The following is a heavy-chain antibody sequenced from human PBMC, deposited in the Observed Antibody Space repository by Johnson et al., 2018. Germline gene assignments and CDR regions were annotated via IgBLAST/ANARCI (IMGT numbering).Heavy chain of an antibody. D-gene: IGHD3-10*01. Sequence: QVQLVQSGGGVVQPGGYRRLSCLTSGFPFSYYGMHWVRQAPGKGLEWAAVFSYDGVHTYYADSVKGQFTISRDNSKKTLYLQMNSLRYEDTAVYFCAKGHSPITDNTMDDSWGQGTLVTVSS. J-gene: IGHJ5*01. CDR1: GFPFSYYG. CDR2: FSYDGVHT. CDR3: AKGHSPITDNTMDDS. V-gene: IGHV3-30*18.